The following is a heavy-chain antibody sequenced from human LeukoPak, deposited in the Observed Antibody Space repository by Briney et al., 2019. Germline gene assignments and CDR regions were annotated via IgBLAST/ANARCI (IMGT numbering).Heavy chain of an antibody. CDR3: ARVMNTAMVRSFDY. V-gene: IGHV1-18*04. D-gene: IGHD5-18*01. CDR1: GYTFTGYY. CDR2: ISAYNGNT. Sequence: ASVKVSCKASGYTFTGYYMHWVRQAPGQGLEWMGWISAYNGNTNYAQKLQGRVTMTTDTSTSTAYMELRSLRSDDTAVYYCARVMNTAMVRSFDYWGQGTLVTVSS. J-gene: IGHJ4*02.